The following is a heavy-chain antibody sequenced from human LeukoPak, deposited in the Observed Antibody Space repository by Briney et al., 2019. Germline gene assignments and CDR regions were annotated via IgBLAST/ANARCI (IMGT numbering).Heavy chain of an antibody. CDR1: GFTFRSYA. V-gene: IGHV3-23*01. CDR3: TTVPRSGYYYFDY. CDR2: ISGSGGST. D-gene: IGHD5-12*01. J-gene: IGHJ4*02. Sequence: GGSLRLSCAASGFTFRSYAMTWVRQAPGKGLEWVSFISGSGGSTYYADSVKGRFTISKDKSRNTLFLQMNSLRAEDTAVYYCTTVPRSGYYYFDYWGQGTLVTVSS.